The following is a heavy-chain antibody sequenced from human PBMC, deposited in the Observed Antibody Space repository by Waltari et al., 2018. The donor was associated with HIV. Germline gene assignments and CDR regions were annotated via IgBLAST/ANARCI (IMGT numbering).Heavy chain of an antibody. CDR2: IYYSGST. D-gene: IGHD7-27*01. V-gene: IGHV4-39*01. CDR1: GDSISSSSDY. Sequence: QLQLQESGPGLVKPSETLSLTCTVSGDSISSSSDYWGWIRQTPGKGLEWIGSIYYSGSTYYNPSLKSRVTISVDTSKNQFSLKLSSVTAADTAVYYCARHTPGYYYYNGMDVWGQGTTVTVSS. J-gene: IGHJ6*02. CDR3: ARHTPGYYYYNGMDV.